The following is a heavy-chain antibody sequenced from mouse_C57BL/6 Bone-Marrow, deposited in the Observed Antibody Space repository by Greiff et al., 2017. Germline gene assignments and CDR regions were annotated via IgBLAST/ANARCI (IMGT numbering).Heavy chain of an antibody. CDR2: IWRGGST. J-gene: IGHJ1*03. V-gene: IGHV2-5-1*01. Sequence: VQGVESGPSLVQPSQSLSITCTVSGFSLTSYGVHWVRQSPGKGLEWLGVIWRGGSTDYNAAFMSSLSITKDNSKSQVFFKMNSLQADDTAIYYCAAHYDGGYWYFDVWGTGTTVTVSS. CDR3: AAHYDGGYWYFDV. D-gene: IGHD1-2*01. CDR1: GFSLTSYG.